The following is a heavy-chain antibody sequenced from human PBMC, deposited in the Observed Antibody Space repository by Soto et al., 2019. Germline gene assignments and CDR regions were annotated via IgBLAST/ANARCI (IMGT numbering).Heavy chain of an antibody. D-gene: IGHD6-19*01. CDR3: ARAGWSRIAVAGDAFDI. CDR1: GFTFSSYW. Sequence: GGSLRPSCAASGFTFSSYWMSWVRQAPGKGLEWVANIKQDGSEKYYVDSVKGRFTISRDNAKNSLYLQMNSLRAEDTAVYYCARAGWSRIAVAGDAFDIWGQGTMVTVSS. J-gene: IGHJ3*02. V-gene: IGHV3-7*01. CDR2: IKQDGSEK.